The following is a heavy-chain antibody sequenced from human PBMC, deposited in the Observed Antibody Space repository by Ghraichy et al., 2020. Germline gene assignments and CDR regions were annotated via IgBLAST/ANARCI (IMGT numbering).Heavy chain of an antibody. CDR2: IGTDGATA. V-gene: IGHV3-48*04. CDR1: GFIFSGYR. J-gene: IGHJ6*02. CDR3: ARASRLNFGGSYYYVLVV. D-gene: IGHD3-16*01. Sequence: GGSLRLSCAASGFIFSGYRMNWVRQAPGKGLEWISYIGTDGATADYADSVQGRFTISRDNAKNSLSLQMNRLSAEDSAIYYCARASRLNFGGSYYYVLVVWGQGTMVSVSS.